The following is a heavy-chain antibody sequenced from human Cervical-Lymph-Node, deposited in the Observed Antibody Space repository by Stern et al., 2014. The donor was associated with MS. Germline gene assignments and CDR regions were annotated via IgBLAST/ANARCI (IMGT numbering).Heavy chain of an antibody. D-gene: IGHD5-18*01. J-gene: IGHJ3*02. CDR1: GDTFSGYF. CDR2: ITPKNGDT. Sequence: QVQLVQSGAEVKKPGASVKVSCKTSGDTFSGYFMHWVRQAPGQGLEWMGHITPKNGDTYYAQKFQDRVTMTRDTSIRTAYMVLSSLRSDDTAFYYCARDKVDSGAFDIWGQGTMVTVSS. CDR3: ARDKVDSGAFDI. V-gene: IGHV1-2*06.